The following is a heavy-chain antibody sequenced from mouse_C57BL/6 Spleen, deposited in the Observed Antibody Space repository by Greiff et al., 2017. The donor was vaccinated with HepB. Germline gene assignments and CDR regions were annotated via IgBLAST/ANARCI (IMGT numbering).Heavy chain of an antibody. CDR1: GYTFTSYW. CDR3: ARKSDGYYAMDY. D-gene: IGHD2-3*01. Sequence: QVQLQQSGAELVRPGTSVKLSCKASGYTFTSYWMHWVKQRPGQGLEWIGVIDPSDSYTNYNQKFKGKATLTVDTSSSTAYMQLSSLTSEDSAVYYCARKSDGYYAMDYWGQGTSVTVSS. V-gene: IGHV1-59*01. CDR2: IDPSDSYT. J-gene: IGHJ4*01.